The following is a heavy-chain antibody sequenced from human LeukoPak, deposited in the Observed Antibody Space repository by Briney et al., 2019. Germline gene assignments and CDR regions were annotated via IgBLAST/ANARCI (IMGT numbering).Heavy chain of an antibody. J-gene: IGHJ4*02. CDR1: GGSFSGYY. V-gene: IGHV4-34*01. CDR3: ARAYSGSYYVFDY. D-gene: IGHD1-26*01. Sequence: PSETLSLTCAVYGGSFSGYYWSWIRQPPGKGLEWIGEINHSGSTNYNPSLKSRVTISVDTSKNQFSLKLSSVTAADTAVYYCARAYSGSYYVFDYWGPGTLVTVSS. CDR2: INHSGST.